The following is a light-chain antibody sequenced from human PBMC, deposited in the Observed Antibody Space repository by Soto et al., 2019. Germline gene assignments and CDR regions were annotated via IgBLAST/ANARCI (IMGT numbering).Light chain of an antibody. CDR1: SSNIGSNY. J-gene: IGLJ3*02. CDR3: AAWDDSLSGRV. V-gene: IGLV1-47*01. Sequence: QSVLTQPPSASGTPGQRVTISCSGSSSNIGSNYVYWYQQLPGTAPKLLIYRNNQRTSGVPDRFSGSKSGTSASLAISGLRSEDEAEYYCAAWDDSLSGRVFGGGTQLTVL. CDR2: RNN.